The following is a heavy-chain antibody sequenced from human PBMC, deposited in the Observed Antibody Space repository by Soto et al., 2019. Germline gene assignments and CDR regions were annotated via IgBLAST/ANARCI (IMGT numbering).Heavy chain of an antibody. CDR1: GGSVSAYY. CDR3: ALYDFNGLSFDY. D-gene: IGHD3-3*01. CDR2: SHHSGGT. Sequence: SETLSLTCAVYGGSVSAYYWTWIRQPPGKGLEWIGESHHSGGTTYNPSLKSRVTISVDTSKNQFSLKLTSVTAADTAVYYCALYDFNGLSFDYWGQGTLVTVSS. V-gene: IGHV4-34*01. J-gene: IGHJ4*02.